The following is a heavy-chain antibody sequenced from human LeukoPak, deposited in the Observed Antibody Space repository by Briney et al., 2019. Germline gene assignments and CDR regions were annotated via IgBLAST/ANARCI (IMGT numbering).Heavy chain of an antibody. D-gene: IGHD6-13*01. CDR2: IYYSGST. CDR1: GGSISSGGYY. J-gene: IGHJ4*02. CDR3: ARGPGAAAANGDY. Sequence: SQTLSLTCTVSGGSISSGGYYWSWIRQHPGKGLEWIGYIYYSGSTYYNPSLKSRVTISVDTSKNQFSLKLSSVTAADTAVYYCARGPGAAAANGDYWGQGTLVTVSS. V-gene: IGHV4-31*03.